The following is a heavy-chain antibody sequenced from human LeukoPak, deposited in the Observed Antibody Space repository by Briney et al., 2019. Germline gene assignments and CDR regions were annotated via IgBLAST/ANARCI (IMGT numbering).Heavy chain of an antibody. Sequence: GGSLRLSCAASGFTFSTFNIHWVRQAPGKGLEWVAVFSSDGRSTFYAENVQGRFTLSSDNSKNTLSLQMNSLRAEDTAVYYCAKSYYYHSGSFDYWGQGTLVTVSS. CDR3: AKSYYYHSGSFDY. CDR2: FSSDGRST. CDR1: GFTFSTFN. D-gene: IGHD3-10*01. V-gene: IGHV3-30*18. J-gene: IGHJ4*02.